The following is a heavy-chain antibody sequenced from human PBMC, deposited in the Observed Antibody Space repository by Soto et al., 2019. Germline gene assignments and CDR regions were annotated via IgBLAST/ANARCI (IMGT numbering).Heavy chain of an antibody. CDR1: GYSFSIYW. CDR3: ARDRIPTGMDV. J-gene: IGHJ6*02. CDR2: IYPGDSDI. Sequence: GESLKISCKGSGYSFSIYWIAWVRQMPGKGLEWMGIIYPGDSDIRYSPSFEGQVTISADKSISTVYLQWSSLRAEDTAVYYCARDRIPTGMDVWGQGTTVTVSS. V-gene: IGHV5-51*01.